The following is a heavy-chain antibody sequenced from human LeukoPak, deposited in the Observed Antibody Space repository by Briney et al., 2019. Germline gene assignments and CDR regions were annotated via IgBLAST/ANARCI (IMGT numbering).Heavy chain of an antibody. D-gene: IGHD2-2*01. CDR2: ISYDGGNK. CDR3: AKTSNSVVVLGTSFGY. J-gene: IGHJ4*02. Sequence: TGGSLRLSCAASGFTFSSYVMHWVRQAPGKGLEWVAFISYDGGNKYYADSVKGRFTISRDNSKNTLYLQMDSLRVEDMATYHCAKTSNSVVVLGTSFGYWGQGTLVTVSS. V-gene: IGHV3-30*18. CDR1: GFTFSSYV.